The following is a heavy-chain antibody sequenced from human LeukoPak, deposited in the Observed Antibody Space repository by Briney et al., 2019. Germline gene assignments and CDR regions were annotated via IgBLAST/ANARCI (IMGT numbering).Heavy chain of an antibody. V-gene: IGHV3-30*04. CDR1: GFTLSRYA. CDR2: ISYDGSNK. CDR3: LRGGASRPDV. J-gene: IGHJ4*02. Sequence: GGPVRLSCAASGFTLSRYAMHWVRQAPGKGLEWVAVISYDGSNKYYVVFVKGRFTISRDNSNNTLYLQLNSLRPDDTAIYSCLRGGASRPDVWGQGTLVTVSS. D-gene: IGHD6-6*01.